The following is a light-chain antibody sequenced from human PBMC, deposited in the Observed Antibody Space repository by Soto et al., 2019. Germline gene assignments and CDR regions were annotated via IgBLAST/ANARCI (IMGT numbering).Light chain of an antibody. Sequence: DIRMTQSPSTLSASVGDRVTITCRASQSISSWLAWYQQKPGKAPKLLIYDASSLESGVPSRFSGSGSGTVFTLTISSLQPDDFATHYCQQYNSYSKPFGQGTKVAIK. V-gene: IGKV1-5*01. J-gene: IGKJ1*01. CDR1: QSISSW. CDR3: QQYNSYSKP. CDR2: DAS.